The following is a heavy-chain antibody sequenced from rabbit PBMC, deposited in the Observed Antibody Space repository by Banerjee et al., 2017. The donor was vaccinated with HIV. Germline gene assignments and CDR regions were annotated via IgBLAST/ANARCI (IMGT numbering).Heavy chain of an antibody. Sequence: EESGGDLVKPGASLTLTCKASGFDFSYYWMCWVRQAPGKGLEWIGCINGGSGTTYYASWAKGRFTITRSTSLNTVTLQLNSLTVADTATYFCARRYPGDGQSNLWGQGTLVTVS. D-gene: IGHD7-1*01. V-gene: IGHV1S47*01. J-gene: IGHJ3*01. CDR1: GFDFSYYW. CDR2: INGGSGTT. CDR3: ARRYPGDGQSNL.